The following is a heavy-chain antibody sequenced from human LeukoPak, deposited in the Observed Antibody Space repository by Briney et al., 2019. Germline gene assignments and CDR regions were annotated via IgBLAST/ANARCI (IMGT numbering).Heavy chain of an antibody. CDR2: IYYSGST. J-gene: IGHJ4*02. CDR1: GGSISSYY. CDR3: ARAGGNYYDSSGYYHGGFDY. V-gene: IGHV4-59*01. D-gene: IGHD3-22*01. Sequence: SETLSLTCTVSGGSISSYYWSWIRQPPGKGLEWIGYIYYSGSTNYNPSLKSRVTISVDTSKNQFSLKLSSVTAADTAVYYCARAGGNYYDSSGYYHGGFDYWGQGTLVTVSS.